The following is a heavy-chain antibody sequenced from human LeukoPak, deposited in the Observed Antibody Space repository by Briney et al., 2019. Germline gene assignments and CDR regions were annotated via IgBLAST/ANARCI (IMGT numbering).Heavy chain of an antibody. CDR1: GFTFSSYG. V-gene: IGHV3-30*02. D-gene: IGHD3-9*01. J-gene: IGHJ6*03. CDR3: AKDRVDILAYSYYYYYMDV. Sequence: GGSLRLSCAASGFTFSSYGMHWVRQAPGKGLEWVAFIRYDGDIKYYADSVKGRFTISRDNSKNTLYLQMNRLRAEDTAVYYCAKDRVDILAYSYYYYYMDVWGKGTTVTISS. CDR2: IRYDGDIK.